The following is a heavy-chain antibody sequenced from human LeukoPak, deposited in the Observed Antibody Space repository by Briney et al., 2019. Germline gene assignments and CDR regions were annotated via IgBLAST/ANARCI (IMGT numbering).Heavy chain of an antibody. V-gene: IGHV1-8*01. J-gene: IGHJ5*02. CDR1: GYTFTSYD. CDR2: MNPNSGNT. CDR3: ARGRGARGWFDP. Sequence: ASVKVSRKASGYTFTSYDINWVRQATGQGLEWMGWMNPNSGNTGYAQKFQGRVTMTRNTSISTAYMELSSLRSEDTAVYYCARGRGARGWFDPWGQGTLVTVPS.